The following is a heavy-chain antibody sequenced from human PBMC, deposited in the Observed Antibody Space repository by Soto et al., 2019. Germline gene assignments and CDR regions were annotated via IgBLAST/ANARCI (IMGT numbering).Heavy chain of an antibody. CDR3: AHSRAFGDYVWGRRYYFDY. D-gene: IGHD3-16*01. V-gene: IGHV2-5*02. CDR2: IYWDDDK. J-gene: IGHJ4*02. Sequence: QITLKESGPTLVKPTQTLTLTCTFSGFSLSTSGVGVGWIRQPPGKALEWLALIYWDDDKRYSPSLKSRLTITKDTSKNQVVLTMTNMDPVHTATYYCAHSRAFGDYVWGRRYYFDYWGQGTLVTVSS. CDR1: GFSLSTSGVG.